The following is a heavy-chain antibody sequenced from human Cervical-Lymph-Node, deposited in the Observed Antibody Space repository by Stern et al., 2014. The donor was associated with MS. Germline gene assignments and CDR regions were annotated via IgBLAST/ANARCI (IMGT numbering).Heavy chain of an antibody. CDR1: GGSIRDYY. Sequence: QLQLQESGPGLVKPSETLSLTCIVSGGSIRDYYWSWIRQPPGKGLEWICYVSYSGITNYNPSLMSRGTISVDTSQNQFSLRLISVTAADTAVYYCARKLNRGSYYDVFDIWGQGTMVTVSS. CDR3: ARKLNRGSYYDVFDI. CDR2: VSYSGIT. J-gene: IGHJ3*02. V-gene: IGHV4-59*12. D-gene: IGHD1-26*01.